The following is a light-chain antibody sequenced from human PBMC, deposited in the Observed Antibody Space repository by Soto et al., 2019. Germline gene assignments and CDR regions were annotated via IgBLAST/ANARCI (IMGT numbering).Light chain of an antibody. CDR1: SLDVGDSNY. CDR2: DVS. Sequence: QSALTQPASVSGSPGQSITISCAGTSLDVGDSNYVSWYQQHPGNTPKLIIYDVSDRPSGVSNRFSGSKSGNTASLTISGLQAEDEADYYCSSYTSSRTYVFGTGTKVTVL. V-gene: IGLV2-14*03. CDR3: SSYTSSRTYV. J-gene: IGLJ1*01.